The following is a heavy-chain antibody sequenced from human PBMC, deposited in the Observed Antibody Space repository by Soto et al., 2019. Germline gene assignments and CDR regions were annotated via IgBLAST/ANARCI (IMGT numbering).Heavy chain of an antibody. CDR2: TYYRSKWYN. CDR1: GDSVSSNSAA. V-gene: IGHV6-1*01. D-gene: IGHD6-6*01. CDR3: ASREQLAPAHDYYYGMDV. Sequence: PSQTLSLTCAISGDSVSSNSAAWNWIRQSPSRGLEWLGRTYYRSKWYNDYAVSVKSRITINPDTSKNQFSLQLNSVTPEDTAVYYCASREQLAPAHDYYYGMDVWGQGTTVTVSS. J-gene: IGHJ6*02.